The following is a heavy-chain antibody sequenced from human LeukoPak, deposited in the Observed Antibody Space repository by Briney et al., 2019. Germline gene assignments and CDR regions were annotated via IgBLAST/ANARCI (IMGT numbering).Heavy chain of an antibody. J-gene: IGHJ4*02. D-gene: IGHD6-13*01. Sequence: ASVKVSCKVSGYTLTELSMHWVRQAPGKGLEWMGGFDPEDGETIYAQKFQGRVTMTEDTSTDTANMELSSLRSEDTAVYYCASSSHPQYYFDYWGQGTLVTVSS. V-gene: IGHV1-24*01. CDR3: ASSSHPQYYFDY. CDR1: GYTLTELS. CDR2: FDPEDGET.